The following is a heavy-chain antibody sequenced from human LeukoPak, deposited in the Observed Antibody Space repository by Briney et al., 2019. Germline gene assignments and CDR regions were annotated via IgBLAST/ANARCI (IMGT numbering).Heavy chain of an antibody. D-gene: IGHD3-10*01. CDR1: GFTFSSYS. V-gene: IGHV3-21*04. CDR2: ISSSTSYI. CDR3: AKGRGVGNTGYLDV. J-gene: IGHJ2*01. Sequence: PGGSLRLSCAASGFTFSSYSMNWVRQAPGKGLEWVSYISSSTSYIYYADSVRGRFTISRDNSKNMLYLQMNSLRAEDTATYYCAKGRGVGNTGYLDVWGRGTPLTVSS.